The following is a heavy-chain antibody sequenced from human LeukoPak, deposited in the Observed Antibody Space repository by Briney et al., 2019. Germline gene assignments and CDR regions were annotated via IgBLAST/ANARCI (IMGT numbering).Heavy chain of an antibody. Sequence: ASVKVSCKASGYTFTSYVISWVRQAPGQGLEGMGGISAYNGNTNYAQKLQGRVTMTTDTSTSTAYMELRSLRSDDTAVYYCARVAGYCGGDCDPDDYWGQGTLVTVSS. CDR1: GYTFTSYV. V-gene: IGHV1-18*01. CDR3: ARVAGYCGGDCDPDDY. D-gene: IGHD2-21*02. CDR2: ISAYNGNT. J-gene: IGHJ4*02.